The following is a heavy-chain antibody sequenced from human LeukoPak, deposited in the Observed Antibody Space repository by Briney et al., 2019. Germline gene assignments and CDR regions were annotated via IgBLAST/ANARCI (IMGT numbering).Heavy chain of an antibody. CDR2: IYSGGST. Sequence: GGSLRLFCAASGFTVSSNYASWVRQAPGKGLEWVSVIYSGGSTYYADSVKGRFTISRDNSKNALYLQMNSLRGEDTAVYYCGKDREGTIADYLQYWGQGTLVTVSS. CDR1: GFTVSSNY. J-gene: IGHJ4*02. V-gene: IGHV3-53*01. CDR3: GKDREGTIADYLQY. D-gene: IGHD1-7*01.